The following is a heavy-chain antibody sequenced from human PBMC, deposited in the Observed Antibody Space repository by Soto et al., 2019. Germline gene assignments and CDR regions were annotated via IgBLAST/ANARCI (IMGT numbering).Heavy chain of an antibody. CDR3: AREVDYYDSSGYYSRGFDY. CDR1: GFTVSSNY. CDR2: IYSGGST. J-gene: IGHJ4*02. D-gene: IGHD3-22*01. V-gene: IGHV3-53*01. Sequence: GGSLRLSCAASGFTVSSNYMSWVRQAPGKGLEWVSVIYSGGSTYYADSVKGRFTISRDNSKNTLYLQMNSLRAEDTAVYYCAREVDYYDSSGYYSRGFDYWGQGTLVTVSS.